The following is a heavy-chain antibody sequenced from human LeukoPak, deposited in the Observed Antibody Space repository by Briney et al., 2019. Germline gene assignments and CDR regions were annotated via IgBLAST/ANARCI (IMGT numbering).Heavy chain of an antibody. D-gene: IGHD4-11*01. CDR2: INPNSGGT. CDR1: GYTFTGDY. CDR3: ARGTYSNPRAYFDY. J-gene: IGHJ4*02. Sequence: GASVKVSCRASGYTFTGDYMHWVRQAPGQGLEWMGWINPNSGGTNYAQKFQGRVTMTRDTSISTAYMELSRLRSDDTAVYYCARGTYSNPRAYFDYWGQGTLVTVSS. V-gene: IGHV1-2*02.